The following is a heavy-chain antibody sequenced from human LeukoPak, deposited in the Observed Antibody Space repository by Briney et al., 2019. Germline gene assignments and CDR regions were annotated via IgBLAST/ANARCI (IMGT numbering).Heavy chain of an antibody. D-gene: IGHD3-9*01. CDR3: ARDRGLRYFDSFDY. V-gene: IGHV3-7*03. CDR2: IKKDGSEK. Sequence: GGSLRLSCVASGFSLSSFWMNWVRQAPGKGLEWVASIKKDGSEKHYVDSVKARFTISRDNAKNSLYLEMNSLRAEDTAVYYCARDRGLRYFDSFDYWGQGALVTVSS. J-gene: IGHJ4*02. CDR1: GFSLSSFW.